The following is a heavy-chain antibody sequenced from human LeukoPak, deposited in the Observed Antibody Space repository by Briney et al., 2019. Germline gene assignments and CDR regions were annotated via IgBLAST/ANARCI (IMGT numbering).Heavy chain of an antibody. J-gene: IGHJ3*02. V-gene: IGHV5-51*01. D-gene: IGHD1-26*01. CDR2: IYPVDSDT. CDR1: GYSFISYW. Sequence: GESLKISCKSPGYSFISYWIGWVRQMPGKGLEWMGIIYPVDSDTRYSPSFQGQVTISADKSISTAYLQWSSLKASDTAMYYCASAVVGAHGAFDIWGQGTMVTVSS. CDR3: ASAVVGAHGAFDI.